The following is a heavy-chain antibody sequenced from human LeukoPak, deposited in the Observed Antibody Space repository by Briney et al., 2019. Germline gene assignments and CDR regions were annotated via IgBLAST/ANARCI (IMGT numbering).Heavy chain of an antibody. CDR3: ARYCTSTTWILRGFDY. J-gene: IGHJ4*02. Sequence: TSETLSLTCSVSGYSFTSGHYWGWIRQPPGKGLEWIANIYHTGSAHYNPSLKSRVTISVDTSKNQFSLKLSSVTAADTAVYYCARYCTSTTWILRGFDYWGQGTLVTVSS. CDR1: GYSFTSGHY. D-gene: IGHD2-2*01. CDR2: IYHTGSA. V-gene: IGHV4-38-2*01.